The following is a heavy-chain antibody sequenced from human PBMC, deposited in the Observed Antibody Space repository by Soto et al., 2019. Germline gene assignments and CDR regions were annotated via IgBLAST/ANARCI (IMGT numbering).Heavy chain of an antibody. CDR3: ASMGYHYGSGSYPLDY. CDR2: IYNSGST. D-gene: IGHD3-10*01. CDR1: GGSISSYY. V-gene: IGHV4-59*08. J-gene: IGHJ4*02. Sequence: QVQLQESGPGLVKPSETLSLTCTVSGGSISSYYWTWIRQPPGTGLEWIGFIYNSGSTHYHPSLRSRVTISVDTSKNQFSLKLRSVTAADTAVYYCASMGYHYGSGSYPLDYWGQGTLVTVSS.